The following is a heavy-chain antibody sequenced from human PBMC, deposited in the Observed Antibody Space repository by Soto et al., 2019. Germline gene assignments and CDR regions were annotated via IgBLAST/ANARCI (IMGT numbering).Heavy chain of an antibody. Sequence: ASVKVSCKASGYTFTSYDINWVRQATGQGLEWMGWMNPNSGNTGYAQKFQGRVTMTRKTSIGTAYMELSSLRSEDTAVYYCAVSGDYGDYYFDYWGQGTLVTVSS. D-gene: IGHD4-17*01. J-gene: IGHJ4*02. V-gene: IGHV1-8*01. CDR2: MNPNSGNT. CDR3: AVSGDYGDYYFDY. CDR1: GYTFTSYD.